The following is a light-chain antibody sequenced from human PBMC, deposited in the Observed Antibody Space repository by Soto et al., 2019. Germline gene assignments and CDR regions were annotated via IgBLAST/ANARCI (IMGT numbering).Light chain of an antibody. CDR2: SAS. V-gene: IGKV1-39*01. Sequence: DIQMTQSPSSLSASVGDGVTIXWRASQTISRYLNWYQQRPGKAPNLLIYSASSLQSGVPSRFSGSGSGTDFTLTISSLQPEDFATYYCQQLNSYPQTFGQGTKVDI. CDR1: QTISRY. J-gene: IGKJ1*01. CDR3: QQLNSYPQT.